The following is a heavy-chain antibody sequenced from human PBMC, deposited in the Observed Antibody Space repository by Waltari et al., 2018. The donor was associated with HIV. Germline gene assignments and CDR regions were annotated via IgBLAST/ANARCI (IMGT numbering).Heavy chain of an antibody. J-gene: IGHJ3*02. V-gene: IGHV4-61*02. CDR2: IYTTGST. D-gene: IGHD2-21*02. Sequence: QVQLQESGPGLVKPSQTLPLTCTVPGGPISSGSYYWSWIRQPAGKGLEWIGRIYTTGSTNYNPSLKSRVTISVDTSKNQFSLKLSSVTAADTAVYYCARVCGGDCFDAFDIWGQGTMVTVSS. CDR3: ARVCGGDCFDAFDI. CDR1: GGPISSGSYY.